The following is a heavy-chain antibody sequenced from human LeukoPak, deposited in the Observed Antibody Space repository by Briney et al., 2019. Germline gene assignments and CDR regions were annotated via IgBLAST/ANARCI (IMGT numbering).Heavy chain of an antibody. CDR2: ISAYNGNT. Sequence: GASVKVSCKASGYTFTSYGISWVRRAPGQGLEWMGWISAYNGNTNYAQKLQGRVTMTTDTSTSTAYMELRSLRSDDTAVYYCAREYSGSRYYYMDVWGKGTTVTVSS. V-gene: IGHV1-18*01. CDR1: GYTFTSYG. CDR3: AREYSGSRYYYMDV. D-gene: IGHD6-13*01. J-gene: IGHJ6*03.